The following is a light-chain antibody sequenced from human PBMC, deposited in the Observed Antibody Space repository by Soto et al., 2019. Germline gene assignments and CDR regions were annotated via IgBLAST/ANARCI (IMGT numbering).Light chain of an antibody. J-gene: IGKJ3*01. CDR2: DAS. CDR1: QGISNY. CDR3: QQSYNDSFT. Sequence: IQVTKCPSSLDASIGYRVTITCRASQGISNYLAWYQQKPGRAPKVLIYDASTLQSDVPSRFSGSGSGTDFTLTISSLQPEDFATYYCQQSYNDSFTFGQGTKVDIK. V-gene: IGKV1-9*01.